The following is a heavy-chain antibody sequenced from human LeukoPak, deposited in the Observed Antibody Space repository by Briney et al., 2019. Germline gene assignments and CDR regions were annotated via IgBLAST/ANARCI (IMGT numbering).Heavy chain of an antibody. Sequence: GASVKVSCKASGYSFTGYYIHWVRQAPGQGLEWMGCIYPYSGGTNYARKFQGRVTMTRDTSISTAYMELSRLRSDDTAVYYCARAITIFGVVIVTNWLDPWGQGTLVSVSS. CDR3: ARAITIFGVVIVTNWLDP. CDR1: GYSFTGYY. J-gene: IGHJ5*02. D-gene: IGHD3-3*01. V-gene: IGHV1-2*02. CDR2: IYPYSGGT.